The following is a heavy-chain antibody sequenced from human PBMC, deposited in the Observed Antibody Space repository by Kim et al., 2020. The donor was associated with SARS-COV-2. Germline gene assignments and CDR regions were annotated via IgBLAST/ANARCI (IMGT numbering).Heavy chain of an antibody. D-gene: IGHD2-15*01. Sequence: KRRVTISVDTAKNQFSLKLSSVTAADTAVYYCARSCSGGSCYSRNKPFDPWGQGTLVTVSS. CDR3: ARSCSGGSCYSRNKPFDP. V-gene: IGHV4-39*01. J-gene: IGHJ5*02.